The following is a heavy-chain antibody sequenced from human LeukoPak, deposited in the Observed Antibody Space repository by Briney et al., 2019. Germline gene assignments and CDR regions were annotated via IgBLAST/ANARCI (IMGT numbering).Heavy chain of an antibody. CDR1: GGSFSSTSYY. V-gene: IGHV4-39*07. J-gene: IGHJ4*02. CDR3: AIGGSSSWFD. Sequence: SETLSLTCTVSGGSFSSTSYYWGWIRQPPGKGLEWIGSIYYSGSTYYNPSLKSRVTISVDTSKNQFSLKLSSVTAADTAVYYCAIGGSSSWFDWGQGTLVTVSS. D-gene: IGHD6-13*01. CDR2: IYYSGST.